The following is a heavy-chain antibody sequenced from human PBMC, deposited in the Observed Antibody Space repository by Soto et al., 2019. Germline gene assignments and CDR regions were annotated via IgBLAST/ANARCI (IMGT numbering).Heavy chain of an antibody. D-gene: IGHD6-19*01. Sequence: EASVKVSCKASAYTFTGYYMHWVRQAPGQGLEWMGWINPNSGGTSYAQKFQGRVTMTRDTSISTAYMELSRLRSDDTAVYYCARDKEYSSGWYEDNWFDPWGQGTLVTVSS. V-gene: IGHV1-2*02. J-gene: IGHJ5*02. CDR1: AYTFTGYY. CDR2: INPNSGGT. CDR3: ARDKEYSSGWYEDNWFDP.